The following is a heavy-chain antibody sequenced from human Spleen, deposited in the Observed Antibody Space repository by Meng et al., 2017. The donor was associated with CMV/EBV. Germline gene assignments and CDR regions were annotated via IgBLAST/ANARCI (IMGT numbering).Heavy chain of an antibody. CDR1: TVSSSA. CDR2: IIPIFGKA. Sequence: TVSSSAISCVRKAPGQGLEWMGEIIPIFGKADYGQKFKGRVTITTDESTSTAYMELSSLRSEDTAVYYCARADGGVLGVYYYYGMDVWGQGTTVTVSS. CDR3: ARADGGVLGVYYYYGMDV. J-gene: IGHJ6*02. V-gene: IGHV1-69*05. D-gene: IGHD3-16*01.